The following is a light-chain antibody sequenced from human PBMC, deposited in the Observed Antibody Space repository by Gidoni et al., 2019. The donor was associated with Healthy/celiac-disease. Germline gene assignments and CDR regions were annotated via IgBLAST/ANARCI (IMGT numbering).Light chain of an antibody. CDR1: SSDVGSYNL. CDR3: CSYAGSSTHVV. J-gene: IGLJ2*01. CDR2: EGS. V-gene: IGLV2-23*01. Sequence: QPALPHPASVSGSPGQSITISCTGTSSDVGSYNLVSWYQQHPGKAPKLMIYEGSKRPSGVSNRFAGSKSGNTASLTISGLQAEDEADYYCCSYAGSSTHVVFGGGTKLTVL.